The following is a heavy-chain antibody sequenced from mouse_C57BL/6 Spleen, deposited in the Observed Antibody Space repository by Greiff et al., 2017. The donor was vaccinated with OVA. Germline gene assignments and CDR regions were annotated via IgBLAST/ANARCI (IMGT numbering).Heavy chain of an antibody. J-gene: IGHJ1*03. CDR2: INPNNGGT. D-gene: IGHD2-4*01. CDR1: GYTFTDYN. V-gene: IGHV1-18*01. CDR3: ARLDDYDRYFDV. Sequence: EVQLQQSGPELVKPGASVKIPCKASGYTFTDYNMDWVKQSHGKSLEWIGDINPNNGGTIYNQKFKGKATLTVDKSSSTAYMELRSLTSEDTAVYYCARLDDYDRYFDVWGTGTTVTVSS.